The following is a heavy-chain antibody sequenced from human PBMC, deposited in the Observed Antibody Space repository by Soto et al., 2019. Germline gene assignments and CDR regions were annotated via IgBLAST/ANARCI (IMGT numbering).Heavy chain of an antibody. D-gene: IGHD5-12*01. CDR2: MNPNSGNT. Sequence: ASVKVSCKASGYTFTSYDINWVRQATGQGLEWMGRMNPNSGNTGYAQKFQGRVTMTRNTSISTAYMELSSLRSEDTAVYYCATPSGYDSGAFDIWGQGTMVTVSS. CDR3: ATPSGYDSGAFDI. V-gene: IGHV1-8*01. J-gene: IGHJ3*02. CDR1: GYTFTSYD.